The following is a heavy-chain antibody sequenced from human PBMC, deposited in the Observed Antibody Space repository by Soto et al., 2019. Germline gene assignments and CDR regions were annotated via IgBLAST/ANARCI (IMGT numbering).Heavy chain of an antibody. CDR2: IIPIFGTA. CDR3: ARVFPPIAALYYYYYGMDV. V-gene: IGHV1-69*06. D-gene: IGHD6-13*01. J-gene: IGHJ6*02. Sequence: GASVKVSCKASGGTFSSYAISWVRQAPGQGLEWMGGIIPIFGTANYAQKFQGRVTITADKSTSTAYMELSSLRSEDTAVYYCARVFPPIAALYYYYYGMDVWGQGTTVTVSS. CDR1: GGTFSSYA.